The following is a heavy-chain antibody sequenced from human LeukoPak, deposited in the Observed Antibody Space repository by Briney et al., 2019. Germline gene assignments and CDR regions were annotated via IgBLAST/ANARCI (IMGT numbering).Heavy chain of an antibody. D-gene: IGHD2-2*01. J-gene: IGHJ6*03. V-gene: IGHV1-46*01. CDR1: GYTFTSYY. CDR3: ARDLFHGGNNQLLYYMAV. CDR2: INPSGGST. Sequence: ASVKVSCKASGYTFTSYYMHWVRQAPGQGLEWMGIINPSGGSTSYAQKFQGRVTMTRDTSTSTVYMELNSLRSEDTAVYYCARDLFHGGNNQLLYYMAVWGKGTTVTVSS.